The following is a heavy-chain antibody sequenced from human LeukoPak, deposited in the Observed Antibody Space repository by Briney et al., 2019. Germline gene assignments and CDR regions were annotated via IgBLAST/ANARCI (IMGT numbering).Heavy chain of an antibody. Sequence: ASVKVSCKASAYTFTGYYMHWVRQAPGQGLERMGWINPNSGGTNYAQKFQGRVTMTRDTSISTAYMELSRLRSDDTAVYYCASIDYDFWSGYGYFFDYWGQGTLVTVSS. CDR2: INPNSGGT. D-gene: IGHD3-3*01. V-gene: IGHV1-2*02. CDR3: ASIDYDFWSGYGYFFDY. CDR1: AYTFTGYY. J-gene: IGHJ4*02.